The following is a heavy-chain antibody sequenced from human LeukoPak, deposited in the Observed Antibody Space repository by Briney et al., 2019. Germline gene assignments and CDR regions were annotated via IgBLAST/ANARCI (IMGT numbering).Heavy chain of an antibody. CDR3: ARGSDDLDV. V-gene: IGHV1-8*01. CDR1: GYTFTSYD. D-gene: IGHD3-3*01. J-gene: IGHJ6*02. Sequence: ASVKDSCKASGYTFTSYDINRVRPATGQGLEWMGWMNPNSGKTGYAQKFQGRVTMTRNTSISTAYMELSSVRSEDTAVYYCARGSDDLDVWGQGTTVTVSS. CDR2: MNPNSGKT.